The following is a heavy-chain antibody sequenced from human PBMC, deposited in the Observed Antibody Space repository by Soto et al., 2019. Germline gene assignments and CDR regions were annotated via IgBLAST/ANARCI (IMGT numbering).Heavy chain of an antibody. V-gene: IGHV2-5*02. J-gene: IGHJ4*02. D-gene: IGHD6-13*01. CDR2: IYWDDDE. Sequence: QITLKESGPTLVKPTQTLTLTCTFSGFSLSAIGVGVGWIRQPPGKALEWLTLIYWDDDERYSPSLKSRLTTTKDTSENQLVLTMTNMDPVDTATYYCAHVHRAAGTFYFDYWGQGTLVTVSS. CDR3: AHVHRAAGTFYFDY. CDR1: GFSLSAIGVG.